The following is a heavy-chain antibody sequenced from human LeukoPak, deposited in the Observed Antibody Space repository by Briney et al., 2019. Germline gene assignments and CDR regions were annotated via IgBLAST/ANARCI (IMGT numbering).Heavy chain of an antibody. D-gene: IGHD2-15*01. Sequence: GRSLRLSCAASGFTFSSYGMHWVRQAPGKGLEWVAVISYDGSNKCYADSVKGRFTISRDNSKNTLYLQMNSLRAEDTAVYYCAKRAVVVAAKFGNYFDYWGQGTLVTVSS. CDR3: AKRAVVVAAKFGNYFDY. V-gene: IGHV3-30*18. J-gene: IGHJ4*02. CDR1: GFTFSSYG. CDR2: ISYDGSNK.